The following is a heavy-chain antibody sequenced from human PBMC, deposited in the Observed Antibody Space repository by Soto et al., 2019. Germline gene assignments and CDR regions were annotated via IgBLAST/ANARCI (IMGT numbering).Heavy chain of an antibody. CDR2: INPSGGST. Sequence: ASVKVSCKASGYTFTSYYMHWVRQAPGQGLEWMGIINPSGGSTSYAQKFQGRVTMTRDTSTSTVYMELSSLRSEDTAVYYCARGGTPWDYYYYYMDVWGKGTTVTVSS. D-gene: IGHD2-15*01. V-gene: IGHV1-46*03. J-gene: IGHJ6*03. CDR1: GYTFTSYY. CDR3: ARGGTPWDYYYYYMDV.